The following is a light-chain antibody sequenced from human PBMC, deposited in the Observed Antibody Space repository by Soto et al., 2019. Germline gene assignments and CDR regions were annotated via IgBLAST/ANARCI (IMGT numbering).Light chain of an antibody. CDR1: QSISSY. CDR3: QQYNSYSTWT. J-gene: IGKJ1*01. V-gene: IGKV1-5*03. Sequence: DIQMTQSPSSLSASVGDRVTITFRASQSISSYLNWYQQKPGKAPKVLIYKASSLERGVPSRFSGSGSGTEFTLTISSLQPDDFATYYCQQYNSYSTWTFGQGTKVDIK. CDR2: KAS.